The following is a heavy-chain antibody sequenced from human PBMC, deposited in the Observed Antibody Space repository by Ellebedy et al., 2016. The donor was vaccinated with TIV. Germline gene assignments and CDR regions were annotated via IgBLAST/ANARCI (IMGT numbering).Heavy chain of an antibody. J-gene: IGHJ4*02. CDR2: INHSGST. Sequence: SETLSLXXTVSGGSISSSSYYWGWIRQPPGKGLEWIGEINHSGSTNYNPSLKSRVTISVDTSKNQFSLKLSSVTAADTAVYYCATTSGDGYNLYWGQGTLVTVSS. V-gene: IGHV4-39*07. D-gene: IGHD5-24*01. CDR1: GGSISSSSYY. CDR3: ATTSGDGYNLY.